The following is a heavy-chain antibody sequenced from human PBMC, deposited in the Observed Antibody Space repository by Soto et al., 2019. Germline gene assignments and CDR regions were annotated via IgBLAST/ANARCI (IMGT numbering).Heavy chain of an antibody. D-gene: IGHD1-26*01. CDR2: IIPIFGKP. V-gene: IGHV1-69*01. J-gene: IGHJ6*02. CDR1: GGSFNTYT. Sequence: QVQLVQSGAEVKKPVSSVKVSCKASGGSFNTYTISWVRQAPGQGLQWMGGIIPIFGKPTYAQAFQGRVTIAADEHTSTVYMELRSLRSEDTALYYCASLNNWSSGDGRIDVWGRGTAVIVSS. CDR3: ASLNNWSSGDGRIDV.